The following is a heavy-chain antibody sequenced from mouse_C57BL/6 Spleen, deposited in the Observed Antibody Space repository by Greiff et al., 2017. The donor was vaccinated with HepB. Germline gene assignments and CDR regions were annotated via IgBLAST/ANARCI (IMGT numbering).Heavy chain of an antibody. V-gene: IGHV1-62-2*01. D-gene: IGHD1-1*01. CDR2: FYPGSGSI. CDR3: ARHEGLHYYGSAWFAY. CDR1: GYTFTEYT. Sequence: VKLLESGAELVKPGASVKLSCKASGYTFTEYTIHWVKQRSGQGLEWIGWFYPGSGSIKYNEKFKDKATLTADKSSSTVYMELSRLTSEDSAVYFCARHEGLHYYGSAWFAYWGQGTLVTVSA. J-gene: IGHJ3*01.